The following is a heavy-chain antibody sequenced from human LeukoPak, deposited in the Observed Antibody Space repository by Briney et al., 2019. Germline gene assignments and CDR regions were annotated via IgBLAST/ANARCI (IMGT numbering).Heavy chain of an antibody. CDR1: GGSISSYY. CDR2: IYYSGST. V-gene: IGHV4-59*01. J-gene: IGHJ4*02. CDR3: ARGTTGRRANFDY. Sequence: SETLSLTCTVSGGSISSYYWSWIRQPPGKGLEWIGHIYYSGSTNYNPPLESRVIISVDTSKNQFSLNLSSVTAADTAVYYCARGTTGRRANFDYWGQGTLVTVSS. D-gene: IGHD1-14*01.